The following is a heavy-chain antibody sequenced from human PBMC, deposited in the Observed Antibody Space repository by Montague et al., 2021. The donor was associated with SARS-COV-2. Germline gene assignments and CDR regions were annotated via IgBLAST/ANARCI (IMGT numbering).Heavy chain of an antibody. CDR3: AREAGNSADYYNYTMDV. V-gene: IGHV4-59*01. J-gene: IGHJ6*02. CDR1: GGSISSYY. D-gene: IGHD4-23*01. CDR2: IYHNGST. Sequence: SETLSLTCTVSGGSISSYYWTWIRQPPGKGLESIGYIYHNGSTKYNPSLKSRVTISVDTSKNQFSLKLSSVRVADTAVYSCAREAGNSADYYNYTMDVWGQGTTVTVFS.